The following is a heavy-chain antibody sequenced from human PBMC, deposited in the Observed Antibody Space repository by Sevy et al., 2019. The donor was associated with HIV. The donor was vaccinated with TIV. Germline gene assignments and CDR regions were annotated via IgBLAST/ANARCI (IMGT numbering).Heavy chain of an antibody. J-gene: IGHJ5*02. D-gene: IGHD4-17*01. CDR2: IYYSGNT. CDR1: GGSISSAEYY. V-gene: IGHV4-30-4*01. CDR3: VRTVSNWFDP. Sequence: SETLSLTCTVSGGSISSAEYYWSWIRQPPGKGLEWIGYIYYSGNTYYNPSLKSRFIISVDTSRNQFSLRLDSVTAADTAVYYCVRTVSNWFDPWGQGTLVTVSS.